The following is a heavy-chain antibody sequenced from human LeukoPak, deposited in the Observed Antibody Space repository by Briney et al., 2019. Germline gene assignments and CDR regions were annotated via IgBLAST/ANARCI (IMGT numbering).Heavy chain of an antibody. J-gene: IGHJ4*02. Sequence: PGGSLRLSCAASGFTFSSYAMSWVRQAPGKGLEWVSAISGSGGSTYYADSVKGRFTISRDNSKNTVYLQMNGLRAADTAVYYCAKEMGYGSGGTCYGFDYWGQGTLVTVSS. D-gene: IGHD2-15*01. CDR3: AKEMGYGSGGTCYGFDY. CDR2: ISGSGGST. V-gene: IGHV3-23*01. CDR1: GFTFSSYA.